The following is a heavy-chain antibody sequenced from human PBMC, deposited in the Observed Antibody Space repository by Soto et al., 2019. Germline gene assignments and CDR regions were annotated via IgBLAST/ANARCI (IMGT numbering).Heavy chain of an antibody. J-gene: IGHJ6*02. CDR3: AREEWTDRRPYLYSGMDV. V-gene: IGHV3-23*01. Sequence: EVQLLESGGGSVQPGGSLKLSCAVSGFTFSIYAMCWVRQAPGRGPEWVAGINDDGDRTYYADSAKGRFTISRDNSKNTLNLQMNSLRAEDTAVYYCAREEWTDRRPYLYSGMDVWGQGTTVTVSS. CDR2: INDDGDRT. D-gene: IGHD3-3*01. CDR1: GFTFSIYA.